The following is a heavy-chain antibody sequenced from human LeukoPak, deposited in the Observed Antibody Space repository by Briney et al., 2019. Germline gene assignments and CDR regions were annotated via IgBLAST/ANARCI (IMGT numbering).Heavy chain of an antibody. V-gene: IGHV1-24*01. J-gene: IGHJ6*03. CDR1: GYTLTELS. CDR3: ATSEPYYYYMDV. Sequence: ASVKVSCKVSGYTLTELSMHWVRQAPGKGLEWMGGFDPEDGETIYAQKFQGRVTMTEDTSTDTAYMELSSLRSEDTAVYHCATSEPYYYYMDVWGKGTTVTVSS. D-gene: IGHD1-14*01. CDR2: FDPEDGET.